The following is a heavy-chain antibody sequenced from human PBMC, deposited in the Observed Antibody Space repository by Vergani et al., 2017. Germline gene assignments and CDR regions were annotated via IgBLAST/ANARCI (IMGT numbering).Heavy chain of an antibody. Sequence: QVQLQESGPGLVKPSQTLSLTCTVSGGSISSGGYYWSWIRQHPGKGLEWMGIIYPGDSDTRYSPSFQGQVTISADKSISTAYLQWNSLKASDTAMYYCATIGYYTAMNPFSSSWPLSYYYGMDVWGQGTTVTVSS. CDR2: IYPGDSDT. CDR3: ATIGYYTAMNPFSSSWPLSYYYGMDV. D-gene: IGHD6-13*01. J-gene: IGHJ6*02. CDR1: GGSISSGGYY. V-gene: IGHV4-31*01.